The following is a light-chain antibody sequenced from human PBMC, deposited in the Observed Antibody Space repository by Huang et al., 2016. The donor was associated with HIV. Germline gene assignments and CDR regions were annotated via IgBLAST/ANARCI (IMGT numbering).Light chain of an antibody. CDR2: GAS. CDR3: QQFGSSPPYS. J-gene: IGKJ2*03. V-gene: IGKV3-20*01. CDR1: QTVTNNY. Sequence: GERATLSCRASQTVTNNYLAWYQQRPGQAPRLLIYGASTRATGIPDRFSGSGSGTDFTLTISRLEPKDFVVYYCQQFGSSPPYSFGQGTKLEIK.